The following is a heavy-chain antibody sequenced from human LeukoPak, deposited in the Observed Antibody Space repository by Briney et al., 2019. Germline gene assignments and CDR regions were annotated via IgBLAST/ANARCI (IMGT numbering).Heavy chain of an antibody. V-gene: IGHV3-23*01. Sequence: GGSLRLSCAASGFSFSTHAMSWVRQAPGKGLQWVSDISASGGSTYHADSVKGRFTVSRDNSKNTVYLQMSSLRADDTAVYYCAKGPRQQLVTRFDNWGRGTLVTVSS. D-gene: IGHD6-13*01. CDR1: GFSFSTHA. CDR3: AKGPRQQLVTRFDN. J-gene: IGHJ4*02. CDR2: ISASGGST.